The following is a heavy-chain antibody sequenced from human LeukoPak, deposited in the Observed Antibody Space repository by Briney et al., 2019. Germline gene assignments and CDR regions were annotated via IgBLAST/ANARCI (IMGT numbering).Heavy chain of an antibody. Sequence: GGSLRLSCAASGFTFSTYVMHWVRQAPGKGLEWVALIWHDGSNKYYGDSVKDRFTISRDNSKNTLYLQMDSLRAEDTAVYYCARDRGYTYGHPLDYWGQGTLVTASS. CDR2: IWHDGSNK. J-gene: IGHJ4*02. D-gene: IGHD5-18*01. CDR3: ARDRGYTYGHPLDY. CDR1: GFTFSTYV. V-gene: IGHV3-33*01.